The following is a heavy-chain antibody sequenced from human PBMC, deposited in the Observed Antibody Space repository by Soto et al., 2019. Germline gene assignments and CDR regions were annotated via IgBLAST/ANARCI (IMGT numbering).Heavy chain of an antibody. CDR2: ISGSGGST. CDR1: GFTFRSYA. V-gene: IGHV3-23*01. D-gene: IGHD3-3*01. Sequence: RLYCAASGFTFRSYAMRWVRQAPGKGLEWVSAISGSGGSTYYADSVKGRFTISRDNSKNTLYLQMNSLRAEDTAVYYCAKDSVGTIFGVAYFDYWGQGTLVTVSS. CDR3: AKDSVGTIFGVAYFDY. J-gene: IGHJ4*02.